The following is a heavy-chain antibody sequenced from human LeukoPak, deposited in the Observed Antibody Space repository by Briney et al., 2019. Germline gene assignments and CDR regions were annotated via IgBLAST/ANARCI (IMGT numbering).Heavy chain of an antibody. V-gene: IGHV1-69*04. Sequence: SVKVSCKASGGTFSSYAISWVRQAPGQGLEWMGRIIPILGIANYAQKFQGRVTITADKSTSTAYMELSSLRSEDTAVYYCARYGGNLDAFDIWGQGTMVTVSS. D-gene: IGHD2-15*01. CDR2: IIPILGIA. J-gene: IGHJ3*02. CDR3: ARYGGNLDAFDI. CDR1: GGTFSSYA.